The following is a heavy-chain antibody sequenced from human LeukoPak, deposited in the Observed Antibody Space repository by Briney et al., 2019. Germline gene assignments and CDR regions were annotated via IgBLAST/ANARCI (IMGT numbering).Heavy chain of an antibody. V-gene: IGHV4-59*08. D-gene: IGHD3-22*01. CDR2: IYYSGTT. Sequence: PSETLSLTCTVSGGSMNTYYWSWIRQPPGKGLEWIGYIYYSGTTNYNPSLKSRVIISVDTSKNQFSLKLSSVTAADTAVYYCARYPYYYDSSGYYHDYYGMDVWGQGTTVTVSS. CDR1: GGSMNTYY. CDR3: ARYPYYYDSSGYYHDYYGMDV. J-gene: IGHJ6*02.